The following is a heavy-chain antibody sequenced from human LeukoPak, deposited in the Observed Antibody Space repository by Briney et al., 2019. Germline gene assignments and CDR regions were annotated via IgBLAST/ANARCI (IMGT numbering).Heavy chain of an antibody. CDR2: INHSGST. CDR3: AGQHSSSPPDY. D-gene: IGHD6-6*01. V-gene: IGHV4-34*01. CDR1: GGSFSGYY. Sequence: SETLSLTCAVYGGSFSGYYWSWIRQPPGKGLEWIGEINHSGSTNYNPSLKSRVTISVDTSKNQFSLKLSSVTAADTAVYYCAGQHSSSPPDYWAREPWSPSPQ. J-gene: IGHJ4*02.